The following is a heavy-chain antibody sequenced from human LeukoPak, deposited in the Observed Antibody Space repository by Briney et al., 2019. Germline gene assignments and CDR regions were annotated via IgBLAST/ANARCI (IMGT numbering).Heavy chain of an antibody. Sequence: SETLSLTCTVSGGSISSYYWSWIRQPPGKGLEWIGYIYYSGSTNYNPSLKGRVTISVDTSKNQFSLKLSSVTAADTAVYYCARAPITMIVVAGPYYFGYWGQGTLVTVSS. CDR1: GGSISSYY. D-gene: IGHD3-22*01. J-gene: IGHJ4*02. CDR2: IYYSGST. CDR3: ARAPITMIVVAGPYYFGY. V-gene: IGHV4-59*01.